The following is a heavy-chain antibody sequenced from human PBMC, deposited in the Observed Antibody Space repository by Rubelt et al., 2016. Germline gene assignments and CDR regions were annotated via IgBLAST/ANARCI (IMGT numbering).Heavy chain of an antibody. CDR1: GGFTFSSYG. Sequence: SGGFTFSSYGMHWVRQPPGKGLEWIGEIYHSGSTNYNPSLKSRVTISVDNSKNQFSLKLSSVTAADTAVYYCARTGYCSGGTCYSVVDYWGQGTLVTVSS. J-gene: IGHJ4*02. CDR2: IYHSGST. D-gene: IGHD2-15*01. V-gene: IGHV4-4*02. CDR3: ARTGYCSGGTCYSVVDY.